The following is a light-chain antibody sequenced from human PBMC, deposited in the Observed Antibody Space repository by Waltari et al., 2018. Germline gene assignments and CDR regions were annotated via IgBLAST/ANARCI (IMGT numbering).Light chain of an antibody. CDR1: RSIRTW. V-gene: IGKV1-5*03. Sequence: DIQMTQSPSTLSASLGDRVTLTCRASRSIRTWLAWYQQKLGKAPKRLIYKASTLEGGGPSRFSGSGSETEFTLTITSLQPDDFATYYCQQYYAYPYTFGQGTKLEIK. J-gene: IGKJ2*01. CDR3: QQYYAYPYT. CDR2: KAS.